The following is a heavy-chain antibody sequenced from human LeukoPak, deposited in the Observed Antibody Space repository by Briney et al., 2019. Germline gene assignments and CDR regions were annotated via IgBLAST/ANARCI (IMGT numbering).Heavy chain of an antibody. CDR2: IYISGST. J-gene: IGHJ4*02. V-gene: IGHV4-61*02. CDR1: GGSISSASYY. D-gene: IGHD4-17*01. CDR3: AREREGPYGYLDY. Sequence: SQTLSLTCTVSGGSISSASYYWSWIRQPAGKGLEWIGRIYISGSTNYNPSLKSRVTISVDTSKNQFSLRLSSVAAADTAVYYCAREREGPYGYLDYWGQGTLVTVSS.